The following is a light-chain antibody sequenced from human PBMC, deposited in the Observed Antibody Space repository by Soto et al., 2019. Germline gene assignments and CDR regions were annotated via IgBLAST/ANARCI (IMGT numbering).Light chain of an antibody. J-gene: IGLJ1*01. CDR1: SSDVGAFNY. CDR2: EVT. Sequence: QSVLTQPPSASGAPGQSVTISCTGTSSDVGAFNYVSWYQQHPGKAPKLMIYEVTNRPSGVPDRFSGSKSGNTASLTVSGLQAEDEADYYCSSYAGSDIYVFGTGTKLTVL. CDR3: SSYAGSDIYV. V-gene: IGLV2-8*01.